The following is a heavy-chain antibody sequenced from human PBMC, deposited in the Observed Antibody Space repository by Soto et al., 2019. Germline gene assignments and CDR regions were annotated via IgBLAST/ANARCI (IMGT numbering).Heavy chain of an antibody. CDR3: ARAPTVTTRFGNWFDP. Sequence: ASVKVSCKASGYTFTGYYMHWVRQAPGQGLEWMGWINPNSGGTNYAQKFQGWVTMTRDTSISTAYMELSRLRSDGTAVYYCARAPTVTTRFGNWFDPWGQGTLVTVSS. D-gene: IGHD4-17*01. CDR1: GYTFTGYY. V-gene: IGHV1-2*04. CDR2: INPNSGGT. J-gene: IGHJ5*02.